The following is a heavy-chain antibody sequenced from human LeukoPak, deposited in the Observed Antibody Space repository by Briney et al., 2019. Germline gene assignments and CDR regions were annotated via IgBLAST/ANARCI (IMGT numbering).Heavy chain of an antibody. D-gene: IGHD3-9*01. CDR1: GFTFSDYN. V-gene: IGHV3-11*01. Sequence: NPGGSLRLSCAASGFTFSDYNMNWLRQAPGKGLEWVSYITNSGSTIRYADSVKGRFTISRDNAKNSLYLKMNSLRAEDTAVYYCARSIGLTGGGVDVWGQGTTVTVSS. J-gene: IGHJ6*02. CDR3: ARSIGLTGGGVDV. CDR2: ITNSGSTI.